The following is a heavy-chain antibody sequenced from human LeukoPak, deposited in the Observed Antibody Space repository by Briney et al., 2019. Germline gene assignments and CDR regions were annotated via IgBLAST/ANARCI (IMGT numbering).Heavy chain of an antibody. D-gene: IGHD1-26*01. CDR1: GFTFSSYW. CDR2: IKSDDSST. CDR3: AREELLDAFDI. J-gene: IGHJ3*02. V-gene: IGHV3-74*01. Sequence: GGSLRLSCAASGFTFSSYWMHWVRQAPGKGLVWVSRIKSDDSSTSYADSVKGRFTISRDNAKTTLYLQMNSLRAEDTAVYYCAREELLDAFDIWGQGTMVTVSS.